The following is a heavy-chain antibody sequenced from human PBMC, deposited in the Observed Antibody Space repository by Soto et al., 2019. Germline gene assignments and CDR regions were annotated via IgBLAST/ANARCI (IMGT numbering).Heavy chain of an antibody. J-gene: IGHJ6*03. Sequence: QVQLVQSGAEVKKPGSSVKVSCKASGGTFSSYTISWVRQAPGQGLEWMGRIIPILGIANYAQKFQGRVTITADKSTSTAYMELSSLRSDDTAVYYCARRNYDFWSGFPTYYYYYMDVWGKGTTVTVSS. V-gene: IGHV1-69*02. CDR1: GGTFSSYT. CDR2: IIPILGIA. CDR3: ARRNYDFWSGFPTYYYYYMDV. D-gene: IGHD3-3*01.